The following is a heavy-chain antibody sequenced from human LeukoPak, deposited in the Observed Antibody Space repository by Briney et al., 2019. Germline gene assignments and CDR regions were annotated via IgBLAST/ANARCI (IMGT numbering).Heavy chain of an antibody. V-gene: IGHV3-30-3*01. D-gene: IGHD2-2*01. CDR2: ISYDGSNK. J-gene: IGHJ4*02. CDR3: ARDIGIFLPAALACDY. CDR1: GFTFSSYA. Sequence: GGSLRLSCAASGFTFSSYAMHWVRQAPGKGLEWVAVISYDGSNKYYADSVKGRFTISRDNSKNTLYLQMNSLRAEDTAVYYCARDIGIFLPAALACDYWGQGTLVTVSS.